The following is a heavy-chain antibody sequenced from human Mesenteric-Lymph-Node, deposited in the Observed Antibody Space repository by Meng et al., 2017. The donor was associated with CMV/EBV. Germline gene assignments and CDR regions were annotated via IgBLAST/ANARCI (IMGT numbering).Heavy chain of an antibody. J-gene: IGHJ6*02. CDR1: GGTFSRYA. V-gene: IGHV1-69*04. D-gene: IGHD2-2*01. Sequence: SVKVSCKASGGTFSRYALTWVRQAPGQGLAWMGRIIPILGIANYAQKFQGRVTITADKSTSTAYMELSSLRSEDTAVYYCARDPRYCSSTSCYHSGMDVWGQGTTVTVSS. CDR2: IIPILGIA. CDR3: ARDPRYCSSTSCYHSGMDV.